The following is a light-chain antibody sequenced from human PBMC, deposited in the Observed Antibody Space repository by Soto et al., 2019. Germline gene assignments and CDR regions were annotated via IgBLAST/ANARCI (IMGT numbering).Light chain of an antibody. CDR1: QSVSNNY. CDR2: GAS. J-gene: IGKJ1*01. CDR3: QQYGSSGT. V-gene: IGKV3-20*01. Sequence: IVLTQSPGTLSLSPGERATLSFRASQSVSNNYLAWYQQKPGQAPSLLIYGASNRATGIPDRFSGSGSGTDFTLTISRLEPEDFAVYYCQQYGSSGTFGQGTKVDI.